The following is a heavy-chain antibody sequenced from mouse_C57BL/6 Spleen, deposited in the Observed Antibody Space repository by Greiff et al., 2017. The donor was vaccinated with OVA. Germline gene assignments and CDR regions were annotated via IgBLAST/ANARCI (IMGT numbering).Heavy chain of an antibody. Sequence: EVQLQQSGPGLVKPSKSLSLTCSVTGYSITSGYYWNWIRQFPGNKLEWMGYISYDGSNNYNPSLKNRISITRDTSKNQFFLKLNSVTTEDTATYYCARGAQNYFDYWGQGTTLTVSS. CDR3: ARGAQNYFDY. CDR2: ISYDGSN. D-gene: IGHD3-2*02. J-gene: IGHJ2*01. V-gene: IGHV3-6*01. CDR1: GYSITSGYY.